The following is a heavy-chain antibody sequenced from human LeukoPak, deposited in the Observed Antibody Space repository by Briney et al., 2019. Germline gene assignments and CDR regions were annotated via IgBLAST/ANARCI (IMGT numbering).Heavy chain of an antibody. V-gene: IGHV4-38-2*02. CDR1: AYSISSGYY. J-gene: IGHJ4*02. D-gene: IGHD3-10*01. Sequence: SETLSLTCTVSAYSISSGYYWGWIRQPPGKGLEWIGSIYHSGSTYYNPSLKSRVTISVDTSKNQFSLKLSSVTAADTAVYYCARVVGDYYGSGSYRTNYYFDYWGQGTLVTVSS. CDR3: ARVVGDYYGSGSYRTNYYFDY. CDR2: IYHSGST.